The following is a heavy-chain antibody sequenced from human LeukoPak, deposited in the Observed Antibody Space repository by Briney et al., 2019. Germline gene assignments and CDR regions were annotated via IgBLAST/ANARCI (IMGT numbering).Heavy chain of an antibody. D-gene: IGHD3-10*01. CDR1: GFTFSSYS. Sequence: GGSLRLSCAASGFTFSSYSMTWVRQAPGKGLEWVSSISSSSSYIYYADSVKGRFTISRDNAKNSLYLQMNSLRAEDTAVYYCAKFVRSGSYFAYWGQGTLVTVSS. V-gene: IGHV3-21*04. J-gene: IGHJ4*02. CDR2: ISSSSSYI. CDR3: AKFVRSGSYFAY.